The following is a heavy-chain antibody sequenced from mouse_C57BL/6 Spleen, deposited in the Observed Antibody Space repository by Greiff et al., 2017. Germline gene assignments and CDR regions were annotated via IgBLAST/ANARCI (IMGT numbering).Heavy chain of an antibody. Sequence: EVQLQQSGPGLVKPSQSLSLTCSVTGYSITSGYYWNWIRQFPGNKLEWMGYISYDGSNNYNPSLKNRISITRDTSKNQFFLKLNSVTTEDTATYYCARYYGNYYFDYWGQGTTLTGSS. CDR2: ISYDGSN. D-gene: IGHD2-1*01. CDR1: GYSITSGYY. J-gene: IGHJ2*01. CDR3: ARYYGNYYFDY. V-gene: IGHV3-6*01.